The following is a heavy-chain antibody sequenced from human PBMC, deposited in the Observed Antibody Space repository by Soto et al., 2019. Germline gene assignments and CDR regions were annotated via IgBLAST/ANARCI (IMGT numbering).Heavy chain of an antibody. CDR3: AKDPYCSSTNCYGCANYGFLV. V-gene: IGHV3-30*18. D-gene: IGHD2-2*01. J-gene: IGHJ4*02. Sequence: PVGSLRLSCVATGFTFSNYAMHWVRQAPGKGLEWVAVIVHDGSNKDYADSVKGRFTISRDNSKNTLNLQMNSLRAEDTAPYYCAKDPYCSSTNCYGCANYGFLVWGQGILVTVSS. CDR1: GFTFSNYA. CDR2: IVHDGSNK.